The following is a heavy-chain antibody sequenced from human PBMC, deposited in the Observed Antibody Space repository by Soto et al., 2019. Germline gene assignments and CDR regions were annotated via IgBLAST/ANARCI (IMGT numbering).Heavy chain of an antibody. CDR1: GFSLSTSGMR. D-gene: IGHD3-22*01. CDR2: IDWDDDK. J-gene: IGHJ5*02. Sequence: SGPTLVNPTQTLTLTCTFSGFSLSTSGMRVSWIRQPPGKALEWLARIDWDDDKFYSTSLKTRLTISKDTSKNQVVLTMTNMEPVDTATYYCAHRPLSYDSSGYPPGWFDPWGQGTLVTVSS. V-gene: IGHV2-70*04. CDR3: AHRPLSYDSSGYPPGWFDP.